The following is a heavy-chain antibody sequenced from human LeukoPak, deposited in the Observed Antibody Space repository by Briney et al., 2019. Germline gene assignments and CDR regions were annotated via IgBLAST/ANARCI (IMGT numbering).Heavy chain of an antibody. CDR3: ARDGFVVVPAAMGPPYYYYYMDV. J-gene: IGHJ6*03. CDR2: IYTSGSI. Sequence: SQTLSLTCTVSGGSISSGSYYWSWIRQPAGKGLEWIGRIYTSGSINYNPSLKSRVTISVDTSKNQFSLKLSSVTAADTAVYYCARDGFVVVPAAMGPPYYYYYMDVWGKGTTVTISS. D-gene: IGHD2-2*01. V-gene: IGHV4-61*02. CDR1: GGSISSGSYY.